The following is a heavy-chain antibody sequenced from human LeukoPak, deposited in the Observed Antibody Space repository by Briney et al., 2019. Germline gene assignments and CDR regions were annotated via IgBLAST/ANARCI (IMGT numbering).Heavy chain of an antibody. V-gene: IGHV3-23*01. Sequence: GGSLRLSCAASGFTFSSYAMSWVRQAPGKGLEWVSAISGSGGSTYYADSVKGRFTISRDNSKNTLYLQMNSLRAEDTAVYYCAKDKDIVVVPLWEDYYYGMDVWGKGTTVTVSS. CDR3: AKDKDIVVVPLWEDYYYGMDV. D-gene: IGHD2-2*01. CDR2: ISGSGGST. J-gene: IGHJ6*04. CDR1: GFTFSSYA.